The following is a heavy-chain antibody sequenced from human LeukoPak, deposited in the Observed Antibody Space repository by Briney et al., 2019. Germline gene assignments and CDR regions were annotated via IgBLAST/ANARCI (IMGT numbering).Heavy chain of an antibody. D-gene: IGHD3-22*01. J-gene: IGHJ4*02. V-gene: IGHV4-34*01. CDR2: INHSGST. CDR1: GGSFSGYY. CDR3: ASDVCPADYYDSSGYSFRDY. Sequence: SGTLSLTCAVYGGSFSGYYWSWIRQPPGKGLEWIGEINHSGSTNYNPSLKSRVTISVDTSKNQFSLKLSSVTAADTAVYYCASDVCPADYYDSSGYSFRDYWGQGTLVTVSS.